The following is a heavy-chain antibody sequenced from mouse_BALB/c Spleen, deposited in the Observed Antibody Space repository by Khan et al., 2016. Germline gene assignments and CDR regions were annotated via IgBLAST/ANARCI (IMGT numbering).Heavy chain of an antibody. Sequence: QVQLQQSGAELARPGASVKLSCKASGYTFTSYWMQWVKQRPGQGLEWIGAIYPGDGDTRYTQKFKGKATLTADKSSSTAYMQLISLASEDSAVYYCARGNSYYDCDYWGQGTTLTVSS. J-gene: IGHJ2*01. D-gene: IGHD2-4*01. CDR2: IYPGDGDT. CDR3: ARGNSYYDCDY. CDR1: GYTFTSYW. V-gene: IGHV1-87*01.